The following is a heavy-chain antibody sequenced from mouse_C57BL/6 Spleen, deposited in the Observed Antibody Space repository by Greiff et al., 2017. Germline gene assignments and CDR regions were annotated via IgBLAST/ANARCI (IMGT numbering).Heavy chain of an antibody. CDR2: IRNKANNHAT. Sequence: EVQLQESGGGLVQPGGSMKLSCAASGFTFSDAWMDWVRQSPEKGLEWVAEIRNKANNHATYYAESVKGRFTISRDDSKSSVYLQMNSLRAEDTGIYYCTMTTVVATKYFDVWGTGTTVTVSS. CDR3: TMTTVVATKYFDV. D-gene: IGHD1-1*01. J-gene: IGHJ1*03. CDR1: GFTFSDAW. V-gene: IGHV6-6*01.